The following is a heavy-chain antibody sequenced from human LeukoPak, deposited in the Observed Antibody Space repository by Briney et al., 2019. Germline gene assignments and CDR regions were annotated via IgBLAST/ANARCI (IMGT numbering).Heavy chain of an antibody. Sequence: PSETLSLTCTVSGGSISSYYWSWIRQPPGKGLEWIGYIYYSGSTNYNPSLKSRVTISVDTSKNQFSLKLSSVTAADTAVYYCARHAPLSITIDYWGQGTLVTVSS. CDR2: IYYSGST. CDR3: ARHAPLSITIDY. J-gene: IGHJ4*02. D-gene: IGHD5-24*01. V-gene: IGHV4-59*08. CDR1: GGSISSYY.